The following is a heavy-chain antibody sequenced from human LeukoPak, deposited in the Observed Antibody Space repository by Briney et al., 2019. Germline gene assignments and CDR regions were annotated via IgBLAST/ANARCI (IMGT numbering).Heavy chain of an antibody. CDR1: GFTFTSYA. CDR2: ISGRGGST. V-gene: IGHV3-23*01. CDR3: ARDPRDVGSFDY. Sequence: PGGSLRLSCAASGFTFTSYAMSWVRQAPGKGLEWVSAISGRGGSTYYADSVRGRFTISRDNSKNTLYLQMNSLRAEDTAVYYCARDPRDVGSFDYWGQGTLVTVSS. J-gene: IGHJ4*02. D-gene: IGHD1-26*01.